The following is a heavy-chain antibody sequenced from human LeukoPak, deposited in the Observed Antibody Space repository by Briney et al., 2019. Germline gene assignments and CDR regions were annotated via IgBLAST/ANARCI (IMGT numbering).Heavy chain of an antibody. CDR3: ARDSPQFEGFDY. J-gene: IGHJ4*02. CDR2: ISAYNGNT. Sequence: ASVKVSCKAFGYTFTSYGISWVRQAPGQGLEWMGWISAYNGNTNYAQKLQGRVTMTTDTSTSTAYMELRSLGSDDTAVYYCARDSPQFEGFDYWGQGTLVTVSS. V-gene: IGHV1-18*01. D-gene: IGHD3-16*01. CDR1: GYTFTSYG.